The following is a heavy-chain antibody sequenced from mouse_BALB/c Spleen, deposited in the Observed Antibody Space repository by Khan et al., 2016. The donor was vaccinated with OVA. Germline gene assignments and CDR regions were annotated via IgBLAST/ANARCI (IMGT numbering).Heavy chain of an antibody. V-gene: IGHV1-4*01. CDR1: GYTFTSNT. Sequence: QIQLVQSGAELTRPGASVKMSCKASGYTFTSNTMHWVKQRPGQGLEWIGYINPRSSYTNYNQKFKDKATLTADKSSSTAYMQLNSLTSEDSAVYYCARRTTGDAMDYWGQGTSVTVSS. CDR2: INPRSSYT. D-gene: IGHD2-12*01. CDR3: ARRTTGDAMDY. J-gene: IGHJ4*01.